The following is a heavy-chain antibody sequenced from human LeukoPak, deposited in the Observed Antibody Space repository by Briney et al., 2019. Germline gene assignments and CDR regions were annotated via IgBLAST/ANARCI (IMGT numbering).Heavy chain of an antibody. V-gene: IGHV3-33*06. CDR1: GFTFSSYG. CDR3: AKEDGSLLAFDY. D-gene: IGHD3-3*02. J-gene: IGHJ4*02. Sequence: GGSLRLSCAASGFTFSSYGMHWVRQAPGKGLEWVAVIWYDGSNKYYADSVKGRFTISRDNSKNTLYLQMNSLRAEDTAVYYCAKEDGSLLAFDYWGQGTLVTVSS. CDR2: IWYDGSNK.